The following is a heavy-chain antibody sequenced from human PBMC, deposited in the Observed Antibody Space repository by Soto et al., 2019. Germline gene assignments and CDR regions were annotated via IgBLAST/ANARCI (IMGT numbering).Heavy chain of an antibody. V-gene: IGHV3-23*01. J-gene: IGHJ6*02. CDR2: IVDSGGRT. CDR1: GLGFCRYS. Sequence: PVGSRTLSCAASGLGFCRYSMNWVRQAPGKGLEWVSGIVDSGGRTFYADSVKGRFTISRDNSKNTLYLEMNSLRAEDTAIYYCAPVPAASSYYGTDVWGQGTTVTVSS. D-gene: IGHD2-2*01. CDR3: APVPAASSYYGTDV.